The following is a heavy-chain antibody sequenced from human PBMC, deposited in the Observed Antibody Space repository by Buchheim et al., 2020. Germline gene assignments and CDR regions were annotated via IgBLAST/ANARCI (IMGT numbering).Heavy chain of an antibody. CDR2: IYYSGST. V-gene: IGHV4-39*01. J-gene: IGHJ5*02. D-gene: IGHD2-2*01. CDR1: GGSISSSSYY. Sequence: QLQLQESGPGLVKPSETLSLTCTVSGGSISSSSYYWGWIRQPPGKGLEGIGSIYYSGSTYYNPSLKSRVTISVETSKNQFSLKLSSVTAADTAVYYCARPGYCSSTSCTNNWFDPWGQGTL. CDR3: ARPGYCSSTSCTNNWFDP.